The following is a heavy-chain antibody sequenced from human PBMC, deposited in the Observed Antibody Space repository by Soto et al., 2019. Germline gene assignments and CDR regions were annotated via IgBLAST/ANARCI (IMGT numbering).Heavy chain of an antibody. CDR2: IYYSGNT. V-gene: IGHV4-31*03. D-gene: IGHD3-10*02. CDR3: ASTDYVAYYMDV. CDR1: GGSISSGYY. J-gene: IGHJ6*03. Sequence: SETLSLTCSVSGGSISSGYYWTWIRQHPGKGLEWIGYIYYSGNTYYNPSLKSRVTISVDTSKNQFSLKLSSVTAADTAVYYCASTDYVAYYMDVWGQGTTVTVSS.